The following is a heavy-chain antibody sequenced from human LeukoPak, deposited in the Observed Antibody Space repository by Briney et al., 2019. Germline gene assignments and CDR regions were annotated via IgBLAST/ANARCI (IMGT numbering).Heavy chain of an antibody. Sequence: PSETLSLTCTVSGGSISSYYWSWIRQPPGKGLEWIGYIYYSGSTNYNPSLKSRVTISVDTSKNQFSLKLSSVTAADTAVYYCARAVYYYYTDVWGKGTTVTISS. CDR1: GGSISSYY. CDR3: ARAVYYYYTDV. V-gene: IGHV4-59*01. CDR2: IYYSGST. J-gene: IGHJ6*03.